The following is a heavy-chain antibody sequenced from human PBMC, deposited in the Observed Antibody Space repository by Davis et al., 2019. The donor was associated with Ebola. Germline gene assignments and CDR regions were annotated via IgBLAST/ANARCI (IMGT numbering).Heavy chain of an antibody. CDR1: GFTVNSYG. CDR3: TKDLISPYSSGWNYFDH. J-gene: IGHJ4*02. CDR2: IAYDGGSNK. D-gene: IGHD6-19*01. V-gene: IGHV3-30*18. Sequence: GGSLRLSCAASGFTVNSYGIHWVRQPPGKGLEWVAVIAYDGGSNKYYADSVKGRFTISRDDSKNTVYLQMNSLKADDTAVYYCTKDLISPYSSGWNYFDHWGQGSQVTVSS.